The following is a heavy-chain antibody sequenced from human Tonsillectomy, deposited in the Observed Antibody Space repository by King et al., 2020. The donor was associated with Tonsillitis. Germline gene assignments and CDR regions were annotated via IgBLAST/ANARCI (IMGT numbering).Heavy chain of an antibody. V-gene: IGHV3-23*04. J-gene: IGHJ4*02. Sequence: QLVQSGGGLVQPGGSLRLSCAASGFTFSYYAMSWVRQAPGKGLEWVSTINGDGDDTYYADSVKGRFTISRDNSKNTLYLQMNSLRADDTAVYYCAKITYTYGYWPFDYWGQGTLVTVSS. D-gene: IGHD5-18*01. CDR1: GFTFSYYA. CDR2: INGDGDDT. CDR3: AKITYTYGYWPFDY.